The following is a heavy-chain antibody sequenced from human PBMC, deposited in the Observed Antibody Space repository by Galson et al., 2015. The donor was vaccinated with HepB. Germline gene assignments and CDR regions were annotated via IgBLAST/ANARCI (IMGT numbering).Heavy chain of an antibody. Sequence: SLRLSCAASGFTFSSYGMHWVRQAPGKGLEWVAIISYDGSNKYYADSVKGRFTISRDNSKNTLYLQMNSLRAEDTAVYYCAKEESTGDYYYGMDVWGQGTTVTVSS. CDR3: AKEESTGDYYYGMDV. V-gene: IGHV3-30*18. CDR1: GFTFSSYG. D-gene: IGHD1-1*01. J-gene: IGHJ6*02. CDR2: ISYDGSNK.